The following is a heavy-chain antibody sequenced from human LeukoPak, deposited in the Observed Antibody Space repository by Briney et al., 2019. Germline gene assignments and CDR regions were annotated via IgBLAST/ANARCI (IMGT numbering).Heavy chain of an antibody. CDR3: VRLTMVRGAYYFDY. V-gene: IGHV4-39*01. Sequence: SETLSLTCTVSGGSISSSSYYWGWIRQPPEKGLEWIGSIYYSGSTYYNPSLKSRVTISVDTSKNQFSLKLSSVTAADTAVYYCVRLTMVRGAYYFDYWGQGTLVTVSS. CDR1: GGSISSSSYY. D-gene: IGHD3-10*01. J-gene: IGHJ4*02. CDR2: IYYSGST.